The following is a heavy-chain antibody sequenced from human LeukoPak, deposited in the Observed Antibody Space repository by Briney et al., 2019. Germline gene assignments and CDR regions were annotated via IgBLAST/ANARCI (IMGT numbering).Heavy chain of an antibody. CDR1: GYIFTRYY. CDR2: IKPNSGGT. D-gene: IGHD2-8*01. Sequence: GASVKVSCKPSGYIFTRYYMHWVRQAPGQWLEWMGWIKPNSGGTNYAQRFQGRVTMTSDTSISTGYMGLSRLRSDDTAVYYYGRNGGGGWFDTWGQGTLVTVSS. V-gene: IGHV1-2*02. CDR3: GRNGGGGWFDT. J-gene: IGHJ5*02.